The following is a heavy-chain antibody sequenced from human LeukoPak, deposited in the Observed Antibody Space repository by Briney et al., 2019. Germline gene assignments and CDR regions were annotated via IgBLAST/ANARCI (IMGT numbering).Heavy chain of an antibody. D-gene: IGHD6-19*01. Sequence: GGSLRLSCAASGFTFSSYWMSWVRQAPGKGLEWVANIKQDGSEKYYVDSVKGRFTISRDNAKNSLYLQMNSLRAEDTAVYYCATLLKEQWLVPDWFDPWGQGILVTVSS. CDR2: IKQDGSEK. CDR3: ATLLKEQWLVPDWFDP. V-gene: IGHV3-7*01. J-gene: IGHJ5*02. CDR1: GFTFSSYW.